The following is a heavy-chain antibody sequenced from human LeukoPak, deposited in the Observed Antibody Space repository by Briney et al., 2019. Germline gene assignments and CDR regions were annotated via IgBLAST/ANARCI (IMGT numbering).Heavy chain of an antibody. J-gene: IGHJ6*03. CDR3: ARARLRATYYYYYMDV. D-gene: IGHD1-26*01. V-gene: IGHV3-30*04. CDR1: GFTFSSYA. CDR2: ISYDGTDK. Sequence: QAGGSLRLSCAASGFTFSSYAMHWVRQAPGKGLEWVAVISYDGTDKHYADSVKGRFTISRDNSKNTLFLQMNSLRTEDTAVYYCARARLRATYYYYYMDVWGKGTTVTVSS.